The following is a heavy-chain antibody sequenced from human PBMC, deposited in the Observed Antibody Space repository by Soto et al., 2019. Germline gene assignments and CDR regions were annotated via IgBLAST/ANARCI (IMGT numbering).Heavy chain of an antibody. CDR3: ARDLGVPAAICDY. J-gene: IGHJ4*02. D-gene: IGHD2-2*02. CDR1: GFTFSSYA. V-gene: IGHV3-33*08. Sequence: GGSLRLSCAASGFTFSSYAMHWVRQAPGKGLEWVAVIWYDGSNKYYADSVKGRFTISRDNSKNTLYLQMNSLRAEDTAVYYCARDLGVPAAICDYWGQGTLVTVSS. CDR2: IWYDGSNK.